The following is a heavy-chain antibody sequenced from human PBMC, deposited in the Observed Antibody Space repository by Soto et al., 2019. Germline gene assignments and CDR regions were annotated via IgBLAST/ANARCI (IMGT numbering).Heavy chain of an antibody. Sequence: SGKVSCKASGITFTSSAMQWGRQARGQRLEWIGWIVVGRGNTNYAKKFQERVTITGDMSTSTAYMELSSLRSEDTAVYYCAAHFLTKVRGVLLEPLAIWGQGTIVPVSS. J-gene: IGHJ3*02. V-gene: IGHV1-58*02. CDR1: GITFTSSA. D-gene: IGHD3-10*01. CDR2: IVVGRGNT. CDR3: AAHFLTKVRGVLLEPLAI.